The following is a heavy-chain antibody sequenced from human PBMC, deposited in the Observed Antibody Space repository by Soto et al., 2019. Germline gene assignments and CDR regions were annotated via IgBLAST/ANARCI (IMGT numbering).Heavy chain of an antibody. Sequence: QVRLVQSGAEVKKPGASVKLSCKASGYTFADYFIHWVRQAPGQGLEWLGIINPSVAATDYAQNFQGRRSMTRDTSTTTVYMELTSLRSDVTAVYFCGRGGEGPSFGRLPFEFWGQGTLVTVSS. CDR3: GRGGEGPSFGRLPFEF. D-gene: IGHD2-21*01. V-gene: IGHV1-46*01. CDR1: GYTFADYF. J-gene: IGHJ4*02. CDR2: INPSVAAT.